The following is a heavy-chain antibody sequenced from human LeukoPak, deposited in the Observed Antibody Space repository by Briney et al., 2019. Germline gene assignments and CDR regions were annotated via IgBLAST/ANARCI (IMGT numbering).Heavy chain of an antibody. Sequence: GGSLRLSCAASGFTFSSYAMSWVRQAPGKGLEWVSAISGSGGSTYYADSVKGRFTISRDNSKNTLYLQMNSLRAEDTAVYYCAKCGDDYGGNGLDYWGQGTLVTVSS. D-gene: IGHD4-23*01. CDR3: AKCGDDYGGNGLDY. CDR1: GFTFSSYA. J-gene: IGHJ4*02. CDR2: ISGSGGST. V-gene: IGHV3-23*01.